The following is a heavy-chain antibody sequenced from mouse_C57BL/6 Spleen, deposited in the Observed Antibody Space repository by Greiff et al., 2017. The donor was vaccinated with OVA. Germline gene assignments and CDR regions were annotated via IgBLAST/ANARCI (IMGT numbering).Heavy chain of an antibody. V-gene: IGHV1-42*01. CDR3: ARWLPPYWYFDV. CDR1: GYSFTGYY. Sequence: VQLQQSGPELVKPGASVKISCKASGYSFTGYYMNWVKQSPEKSLEWIGEINPSTGGTTYNQKFKAKATLTVDKSSSTAYMQLKSLTSEDSAVYYCARWLPPYWYFDVWGTGTTVTVSS. CDR2: INPSTGGT. J-gene: IGHJ1*03. D-gene: IGHD2-2*01.